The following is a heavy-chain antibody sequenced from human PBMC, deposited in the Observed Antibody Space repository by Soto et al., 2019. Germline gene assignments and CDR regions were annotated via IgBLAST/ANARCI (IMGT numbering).Heavy chain of an antibody. CDR2: ISNGGTDK. J-gene: IGHJ4*02. CDR3: AKDGDVAAAGYYFDS. CDR1: GFTFSNHG. V-gene: IGHV3-30*18. D-gene: IGHD6-13*01. Sequence: GGSLRLSCAASGFTFSNHGMHWVRQAPGKGLEWVAVISNGGTDKYHADSVKGRFTIARDNSKNTLYLQMNSLRVEDTAIYYCAKDGDVAAAGYYFDSWGQGTLVTVSS.